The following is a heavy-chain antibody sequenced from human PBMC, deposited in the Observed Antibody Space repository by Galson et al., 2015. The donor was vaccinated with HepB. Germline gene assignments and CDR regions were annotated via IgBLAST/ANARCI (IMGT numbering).Heavy chain of an antibody. V-gene: IGHV1-18*01. CDR2: ISAYNGNT. CDR1: GYTFTSYG. Sequence: SVKVSCKASGYTFTSYGISWVRQAPGQGLEWMGWISAYNGNTNYAQKLQGRVTMTTDTSTSTAYMELRSLRSDDTAVYYCARVLYYDFWSGYYSYFDYWGQGTLVTVSS. CDR3: ARVLYYDFWSGYYSYFDY. J-gene: IGHJ4*02. D-gene: IGHD3-3*01.